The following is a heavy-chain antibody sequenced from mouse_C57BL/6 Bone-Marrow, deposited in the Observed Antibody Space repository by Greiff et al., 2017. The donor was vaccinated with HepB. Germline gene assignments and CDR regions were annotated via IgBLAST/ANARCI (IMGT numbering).Heavy chain of an antibody. CDR3: ARMGITTLFDY. D-gene: IGHD2-4*01. CDR2: IYYSGTI. J-gene: IGHJ2*01. V-gene: IGHV3-5*01. Sequence: EVQVVESGPGLVKPSQSVFLTCTVSGISITTGNYRWGWLRPFPGHELEWIGYIYYSGTITYNPFLTSRTTSTRDTPKNTFFREMNSLTAEDTATDYGARMGITTLFDYWGQGTTLTVSS. CDR1: GISITTGNYR.